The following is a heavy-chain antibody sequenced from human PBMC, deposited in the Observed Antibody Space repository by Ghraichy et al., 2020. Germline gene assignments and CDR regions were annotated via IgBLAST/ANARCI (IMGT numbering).Heavy chain of an antibody. J-gene: IGHJ6*02. V-gene: IGHV3-48*02. CDR1: GFTFSGYS. D-gene: IGHD4-23*01. CDR3: ARGSAVVRFYYYAGLDV. Sequence: GGSLRLSCVGSGFTFSGYSMNWVRQSPGKGLEWVSHISSSGRNIFYADSVKGRFTISRDNAKNSLSLQMNSLRDEDTAVNYCARGSAVVRFYYYAGLDVWGQGTTVTVSS. CDR2: ISSSGRNI.